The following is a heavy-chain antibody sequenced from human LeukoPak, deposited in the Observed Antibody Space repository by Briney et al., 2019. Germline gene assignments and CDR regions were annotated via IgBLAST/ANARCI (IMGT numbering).Heavy chain of an antibody. J-gene: IGHJ4*02. CDR1: GGSISSYY. V-gene: IGHV4-59*01. CDR3: ARDRSNDFWSGYYGFDY. Sequence: PSETLSLTCTVSGGSISSYYWSWIRQPPGKGLEWIGYIYYSGSTNYNPSLKSRVTISVDTSKNQFSLKLSSVTAADTAVYYCARDRSNDFWSGYYGFDYWGLGTLVTVSS. CDR2: IYYSGST. D-gene: IGHD3-3*01.